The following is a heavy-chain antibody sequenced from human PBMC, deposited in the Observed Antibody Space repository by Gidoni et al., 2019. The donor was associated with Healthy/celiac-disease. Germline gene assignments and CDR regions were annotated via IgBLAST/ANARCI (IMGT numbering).Heavy chain of an antibody. Sequence: QVQLQKAGHGLVKPSETLSITCTASGGSISNYYWIWIRQPPGKGREWVVYIYYSWSTNYHPSLKSRVTISVDTSKNQFSLNLSSVTAADTAVYYCAGSPIWFGELPKFDYWGQGTLVTVSS. D-gene: IGHD3-10*01. CDR1: GGSISNYY. CDR3: AGSPIWFGELPKFDY. CDR2: IYYSWST. J-gene: IGHJ4*02. V-gene: IGHV4-59*01.